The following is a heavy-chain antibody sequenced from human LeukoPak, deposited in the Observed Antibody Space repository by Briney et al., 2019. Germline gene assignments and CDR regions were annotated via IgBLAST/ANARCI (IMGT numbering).Heavy chain of an antibody. D-gene: IGHD5-18*01. CDR3: AKGQGCYSYGPGA. Sequence: GGSLRLSCAASGFTFSSYGMHWVRQAPGKGLEWVAVISYDGSNKYYADSVEGRFTISRDNSKNTLYLQMNSLRAEDTAVYYCAKGQGCYSYGPGAWGQGTLVTVSS. CDR1: GFTFSSYG. J-gene: IGHJ5*02. V-gene: IGHV3-30*18. CDR2: ISYDGSNK.